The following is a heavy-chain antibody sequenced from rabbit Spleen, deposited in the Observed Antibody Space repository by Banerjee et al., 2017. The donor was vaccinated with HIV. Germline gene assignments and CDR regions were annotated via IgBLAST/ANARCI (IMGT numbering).Heavy chain of an antibody. J-gene: IGHJ3*01. CDR3: ARGGYVDWGYAVDL. CDR2: IGASSDVT. CDR1: GFSFSSSYW. Sequence: QEQLEESGGGLVKPEGSLTLTCTASGFSFSSSYWICWVRQAPGKGLEWIGCIGASSDVTWYASWAKGRFTISKTSSTTVTLQMTSLTAADTATYFCARGGYVDWGYAVDLWGQGTLVTVS. V-gene: IGHV1S45*01. D-gene: IGHD2-1*01.